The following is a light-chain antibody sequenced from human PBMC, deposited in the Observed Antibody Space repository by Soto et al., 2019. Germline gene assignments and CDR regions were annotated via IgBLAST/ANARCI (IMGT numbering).Light chain of an antibody. CDR1: QTFNNY. CDR3: QQSYTSQPT. V-gene: IGKV1-39*01. Sequence: DIQMPQSPSSLSASVGDTVSITCRAGQTFNNYLNWYQHKPGKVPKLLIYAATALQSGVPSRFSASASGTDFTLTIINVQPEDCGTYYCQQSYTSQPTFGQGTKVDIK. J-gene: IGKJ2*01. CDR2: AAT.